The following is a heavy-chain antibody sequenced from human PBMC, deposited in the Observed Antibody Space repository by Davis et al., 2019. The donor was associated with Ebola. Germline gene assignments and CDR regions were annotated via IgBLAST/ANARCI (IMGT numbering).Heavy chain of an antibody. CDR2: TSSSGSSI. Sequence: GGSLRLSCAASGFSFSAYYMSWIRQAPGKGLECVSYTSSSGSSIYYADSVKGRFTISRDNAKNTLFLQMNSLRAEDTAVYYCARAGYYRFDYWGQGILVTVSS. D-gene: IGHD3-3*01. CDR1: GFSFSAYY. CDR3: ARAGYYRFDY. J-gene: IGHJ4*02. V-gene: IGHV3-11*04.